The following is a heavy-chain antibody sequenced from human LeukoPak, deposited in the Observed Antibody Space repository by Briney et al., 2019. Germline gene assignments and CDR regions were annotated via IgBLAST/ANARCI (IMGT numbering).Heavy chain of an antibody. CDR2: ISSSSSYI. Sequence: GGSLRLSCAASGFTFSTYIMNWVRQAPGKGLEWVSSISSSSSYIYYADSVKGRFTISRDNAKNSLYLQMNSLRAEDTAVYYCARYNPYYYMDVWGKGTTVTVSS. D-gene: IGHD1-14*01. V-gene: IGHV3-21*01. CDR3: ARYNPYYYMDV. J-gene: IGHJ6*03. CDR1: GFTFSTYI.